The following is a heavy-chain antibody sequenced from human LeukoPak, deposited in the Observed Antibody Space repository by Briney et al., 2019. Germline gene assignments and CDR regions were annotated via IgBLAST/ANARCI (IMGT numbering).Heavy chain of an antibody. Sequence: SVKVSCKASGGTFSSYAISWVRQAPGQGLEWMGGIIPIFGIANYAQKFQGRVTITADKSTSTAYMELSSLRSEDTAVYYCAAPRTTGYSSSWWDWYFDLWGRGTLVTVSS. CDR2: IIPIFGIA. CDR3: AAPRTTGYSSSWWDWYFDL. D-gene: IGHD6-13*01. J-gene: IGHJ2*01. V-gene: IGHV1-69*17. CDR1: GGTFSSYA.